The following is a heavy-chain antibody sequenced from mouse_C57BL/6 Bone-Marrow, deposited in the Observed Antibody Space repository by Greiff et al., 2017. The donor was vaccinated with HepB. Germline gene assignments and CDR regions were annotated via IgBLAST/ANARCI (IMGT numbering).Heavy chain of an antibody. CDR2: IYPGDGDT. Sequence: QVQLKESGPELVKSGASVKISCKASGYAFSSSWMNWVKQRPGKGLEWIGRIYPGDGDTNYNGKFKGKATLTADKSSSTAYMQLSSLTSEDSAVYFCARSSSGPAWFAYWGQGTLVTVSA. V-gene: IGHV1-82*01. J-gene: IGHJ3*01. D-gene: IGHD3-2*02. CDR1: GYAFSSSW. CDR3: ARSSSGPAWFAY.